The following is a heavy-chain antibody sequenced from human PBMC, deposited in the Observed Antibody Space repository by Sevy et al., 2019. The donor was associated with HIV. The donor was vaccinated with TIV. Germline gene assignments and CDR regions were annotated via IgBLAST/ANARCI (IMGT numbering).Heavy chain of an antibody. CDR2: ISSSQRFI. D-gene: IGHD3-3*01. V-gene: IGHV3-21*01. CDR3: ATRMYDFWSASRLPPFDY. CDR1: GFTFSTYS. Sequence: GGSLRLSCAASGFTFSTYSMNWVRQAPGKGLEWVSSISSSQRFIYYTDSVKGRFTSSRDNAKNSLYLQMNSLRAEDTAVYYCATRMYDFWSASRLPPFDYWGQGALVTVSS. J-gene: IGHJ4*02.